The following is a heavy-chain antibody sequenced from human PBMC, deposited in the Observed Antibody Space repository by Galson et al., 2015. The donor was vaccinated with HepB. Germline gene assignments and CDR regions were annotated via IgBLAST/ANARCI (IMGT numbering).Heavy chain of an antibody. Sequence: SVKVSCKASGYTFTDYYIFWVRQAPGQGPEWMGWINPNSGGTNYAQKIQGRVTVTRDTSITTAYMELTRLTSDDTAVYYCARAYSRGLGQSMGYWGQGTLVTVSS. CDR3: ARAYSRGLGQSMGY. CDR1: GYTFTDYY. D-gene: IGHD1-26*01. CDR2: INPNSGGT. J-gene: IGHJ4*02. V-gene: IGHV1-2*02.